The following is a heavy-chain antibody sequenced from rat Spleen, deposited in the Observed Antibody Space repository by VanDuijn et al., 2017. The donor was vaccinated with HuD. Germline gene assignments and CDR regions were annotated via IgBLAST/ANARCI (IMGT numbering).Heavy chain of an antibody. CDR3: ARQTPTTRVPGD. CDR2: ISTSGGST. Sequence: EVQLVESDGGLVQPGRSLKLSCAASGFTLSDHYMAWVRQAPTKGLEWVASISTSGGSTYYRDSVKGRFTISRDNAKSTLYLQMDSLRSEDTATYYCARQTPTTRVPGDWGQGVMVTVSS. D-gene: IGHD1-4*01. V-gene: IGHV5-25*01. J-gene: IGHJ2*01. CDR1: GFTLSDHY.